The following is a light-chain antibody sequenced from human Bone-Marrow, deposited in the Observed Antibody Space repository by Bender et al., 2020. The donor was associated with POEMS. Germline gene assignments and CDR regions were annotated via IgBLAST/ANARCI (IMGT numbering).Light chain of an antibody. J-gene: IGLJ1*01. CDR1: KLGDKF. V-gene: IGLV3-1*01. CDR2: QDT. Sequence: SYELTQSPSVSVSPGQTASITCSGDKLGDKFAYWYQQRPGQSPVLLIYQDTKRPSGIPERFSGSNSGNTPTLTISGTQAMDEADYYCQAWDGSTYVFGTGTKVTVL. CDR3: QAWDGSTYV.